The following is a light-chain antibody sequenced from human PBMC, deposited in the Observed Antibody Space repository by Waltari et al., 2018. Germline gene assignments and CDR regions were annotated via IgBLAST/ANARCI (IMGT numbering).Light chain of an antibody. V-gene: IGLV1-51*01. CDR3: GTWDSSLSTVV. J-gene: IGLJ2*01. Sequence: QSVLTQPPSVSAAPGQRVAISCPGSSSNIGNHFVVGYQSLPGTAPKVLIYDNNKRPSGTPDRFSGSKSGTSATLGITGLQTGDEADYYCGTWDSSLSTVVFGGGTKVTVL. CDR1: SSNIGNHF. CDR2: DNN.